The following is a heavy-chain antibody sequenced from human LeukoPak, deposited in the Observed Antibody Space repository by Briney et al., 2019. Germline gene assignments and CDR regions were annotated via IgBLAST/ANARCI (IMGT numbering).Heavy chain of an antibody. CDR1: GFTFSGYY. Sequence: GGSLTLSCAASGFTFSGYYMSWIRQAPGKGLEGFSHISSSSSYTNYAHSVKGRFTISRDNSKNSLYLQMNSLRAEDTAVYYCARDPIAAAGTGSWFDPWGQGTLVTVSA. CDR2: ISSSSSYT. CDR3: ARDPIAAAGTGSWFDP. J-gene: IGHJ5*02. V-gene: IGHV3-11*05. D-gene: IGHD6-13*01.